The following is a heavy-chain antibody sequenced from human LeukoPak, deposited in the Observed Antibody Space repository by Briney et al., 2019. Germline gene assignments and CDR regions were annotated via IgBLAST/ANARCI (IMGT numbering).Heavy chain of an antibody. D-gene: IGHD2-2*01. J-gene: IGHJ4*02. CDR1: GFTFSSYG. Sequence: GGSLRLSCAASGFTFSSYGMSWVRQAPGKGLEWVANIKQDGSEKYYVNSVKGRFTISRDNAKNSLYLQMNSLRAEDTAVYYCARGEYQLPQRWGQGTLVTASS. CDR2: IKQDGSEK. V-gene: IGHV3-7*01. CDR3: ARGEYQLPQR.